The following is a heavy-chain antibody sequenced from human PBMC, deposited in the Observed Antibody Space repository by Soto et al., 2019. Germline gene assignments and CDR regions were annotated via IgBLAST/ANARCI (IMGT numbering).Heavy chain of an antibody. Sequence: SVKVSCKASGITYTTYAIHWVRQAPGQGLEWMGWINTGNGNTRYSQRFQGRVTLTTDTSASTAYMDVSSLTSEDTAVYYCARAISGYVSWGQGTLVTVSS. J-gene: IGHJ5*02. CDR3: ARAISGYVS. CDR2: INTGNGNT. CDR1: GITYTTYA. D-gene: IGHD5-12*01. V-gene: IGHV1-3*04.